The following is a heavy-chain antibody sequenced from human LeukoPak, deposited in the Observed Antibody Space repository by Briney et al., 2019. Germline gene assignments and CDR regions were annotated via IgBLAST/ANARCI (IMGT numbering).Heavy chain of an antibody. D-gene: IGHD5-18*01. CDR1: GFTFSGYY. CDR2: INSDGNDI. CDR3: TRDWQWLDAFDI. J-gene: IGHJ3*02. V-gene: IGHV3-74*03. Sequence: GGSLRLSCAASGFTFSGYYMHWVRQAPGKGPVWVSRINSDGNDITYADSVKGRFTMSRDNAKSTLYLQMISLRAEDTAVYYCTRDWQWLDAFDIWGQGTMVTVSS.